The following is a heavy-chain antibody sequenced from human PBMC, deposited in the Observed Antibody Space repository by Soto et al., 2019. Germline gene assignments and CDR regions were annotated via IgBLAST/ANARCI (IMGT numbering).Heavy chain of an antibody. CDR3: ARGREAAGLLLGSPLDYFDY. CDR1: GGSISSGDYY. D-gene: IGHD2-15*01. CDR2: IYYSGST. Sequence: QVQLQESGPGLVKPSQTLSLTCTVSGGSISSGDYYWSWIRQPPGKGLEWIGYIYYSGSTYYNPSLKSRVTISVDTSKNQFSLKLSSVTAADTAVYYCARGREAAGLLLGSPLDYFDYWGQGTLVTVSS. V-gene: IGHV4-30-4*01. J-gene: IGHJ4*02.